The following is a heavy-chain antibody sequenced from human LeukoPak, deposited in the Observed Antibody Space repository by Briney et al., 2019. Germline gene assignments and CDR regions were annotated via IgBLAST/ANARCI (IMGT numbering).Heavy chain of an antibody. CDR3: ARDTEGYIYGYYYYGMDV. D-gene: IGHD5-18*01. V-gene: IGHV3-43*02. CDR1: GFVFSNYW. J-gene: IGHJ6*02. Sequence: PGGSLRLSCAASGFVFSNYWMHWVRQAPGKGPVWVSLISGDSHSTFYADSVKGRFTISRDNSKNSLYLQMNSLRNDDTALYYCARDTEGYIYGYYYYGMDVWGQGTTVTVSS. CDR2: ISGDSHST.